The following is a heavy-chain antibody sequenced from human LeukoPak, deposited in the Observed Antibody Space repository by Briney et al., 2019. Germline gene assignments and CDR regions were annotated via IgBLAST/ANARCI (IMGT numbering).Heavy chain of an antibody. Sequence: GGSLRLSCAASGFTLSSYSMNWVRQAPGKGLEWVSSISSSSSYIYYADSVKGRFTISRDNAKNSLYLQMNSLRAEDTAVYYCARAVKGIVATTMGAFDYWGQGTLVTVSS. D-gene: IGHD5-12*01. CDR2: ISSSSSYI. V-gene: IGHV3-21*01. CDR3: ARAVKGIVATTMGAFDY. CDR1: GFTLSSYS. J-gene: IGHJ4*02.